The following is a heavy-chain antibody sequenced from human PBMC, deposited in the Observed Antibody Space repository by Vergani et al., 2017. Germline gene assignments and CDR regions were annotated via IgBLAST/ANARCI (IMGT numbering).Heavy chain of an antibody. CDR2: ISSSSSYI. D-gene: IGHD3-9*01. CDR1: GFTFSSYS. J-gene: IGHJ6*02. CDR3: AXERPYDILTGYYGGMDV. Sequence: EVQLVESGGGLVKPGGSLRLSCAASGFTFSSYSMNWVRQAPGKGLEWVSSISSSSSYIYYADSVKGRFTISRDNAKNSLYLQMNSLRAEDTAVYYCAXERPYDILTGYYGGMDVWGQGTTVTVSS. V-gene: IGHV3-21*01.